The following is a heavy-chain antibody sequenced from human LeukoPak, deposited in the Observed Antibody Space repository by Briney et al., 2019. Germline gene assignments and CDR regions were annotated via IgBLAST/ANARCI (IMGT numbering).Heavy chain of an antibody. CDR3: ARASSGHCGGDCYSGWFDP. CDR2: IYTSGST. Sequence: PSETLSLTCTVSGDSISSGNVYWNWIRQPAGKGLEWIGRIYTSGSTNYNPSLKSRFTISVDTSKNQFSLKLSSVTAADTAVYYCARASSGHCGGDCYSGWFDPWGQGNRVTVSS. CDR1: GDSISSGNVY. V-gene: IGHV4-61*02. D-gene: IGHD2-21*02. J-gene: IGHJ5*02.